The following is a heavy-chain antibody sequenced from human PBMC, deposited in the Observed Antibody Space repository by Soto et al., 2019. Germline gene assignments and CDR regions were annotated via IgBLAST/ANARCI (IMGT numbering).Heavy chain of an antibody. V-gene: IGHV1-69*12. D-gene: IGHD2-15*01. J-gene: IGHJ6*02. CDR1: GGTFSSYA. CDR3: ASVETPRYYYGMDV. CDR2: IIPIFGTA. Sequence: QVQLVQSGAEVKKPGSSVKVSCKASGGTFSSYAISWVRQAPGQGLEWMGGIIPIFGTADYAQKFQGGGTITADESTSAAYMGLSRLRSEDTAVYYCASVETPRYYYGMDVWGQGTTVTVSS.